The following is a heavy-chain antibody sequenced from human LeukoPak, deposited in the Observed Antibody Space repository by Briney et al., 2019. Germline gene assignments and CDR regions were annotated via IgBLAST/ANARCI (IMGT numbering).Heavy chain of an antibody. CDR1: GFDSSNYV. V-gene: IGHV3-23*01. D-gene: IGHD1-26*01. CDR2: ITSSGDIT. CDR3: AREKSGSYFDY. Sequence: GGSLRLSCAASGFDSSNYVMTWVRQAPGKGLEWVAGITSSGDITYYSDSVKGRFTISRDNSKNTLYLQMNSLRAEDTAVYYCAREKSGSYFDYWGQGTLVTVSA. J-gene: IGHJ4*02.